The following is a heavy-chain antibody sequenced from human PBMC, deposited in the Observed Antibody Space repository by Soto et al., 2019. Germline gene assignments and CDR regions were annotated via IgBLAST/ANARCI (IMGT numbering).Heavy chain of an antibody. J-gene: IGHJ4*02. CDR3: ARSPRSSPYFDY. V-gene: IGHV5-51*01. D-gene: IGHD6-13*01. CDR1: GYTFSNFW. CDR2: IYPGDHET. Sequence: PGEFLKISCRCSGYTFSNFWIAWVRHLPGKGLEWMGIIYPGDHETRYSPSFHGKVTISADKSINTAYLQWSSLEASDSAFYYCARSPRSSPYFDYWGQGALVTVSS.